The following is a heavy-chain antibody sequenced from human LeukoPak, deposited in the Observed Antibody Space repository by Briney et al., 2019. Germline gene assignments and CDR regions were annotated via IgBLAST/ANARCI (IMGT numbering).Heavy chain of an antibody. CDR3: AREDGYCSGGNCYSYFDS. CDR2: IKQDGSEK. V-gene: IGHV3-7*01. CDR1: GFTFSSYW. Sequence: GGSLRLSCTASGFTFSSYWMSWVRQAPGKGLEWVANIKQDGSEKDYVDSVKGRFTISRDNAKNSLYLQMNSLRAEDTAVYYCAREDGYCSGGNCYSYFDSWGQGTLVTVSS. D-gene: IGHD2-15*01. J-gene: IGHJ4*02.